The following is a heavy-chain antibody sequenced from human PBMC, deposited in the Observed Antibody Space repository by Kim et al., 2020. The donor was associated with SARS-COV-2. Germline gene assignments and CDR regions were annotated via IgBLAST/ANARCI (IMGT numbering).Heavy chain of an antibody. CDR2: TYYRSKWNK. J-gene: IGHJ4*02. CDR1: GDSVSTDIG. V-gene: IGHV6-1*01. CDR3: AKGWLKVGFDY. D-gene: IGHD1-26*01. Sequence: SQTLSLTCAIFGDSVSTDIGWNWIRQSPSRGLEWLGRTYYRSKWNKDHAVSVKSRITINSDTSKNQFSLQLHSVTAEDTAMYYCAKGWLKVGFDYWGQG.